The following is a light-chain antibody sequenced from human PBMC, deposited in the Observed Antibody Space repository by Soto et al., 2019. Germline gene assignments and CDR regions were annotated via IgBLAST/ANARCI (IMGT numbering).Light chain of an antibody. CDR2: DVS. Sequence: QSALTQPASVSGSPGQSITISCTGTSSDVGGYNYVSWYQQHPGKAPKLMIYDVSNRPSGVSNRFSGSKSGNTASLTISGLQAEDEADYYCSSSTSSSRYVVFGGGTKLTVL. J-gene: IGLJ2*01. V-gene: IGLV2-14*01. CDR1: SSDVGGYNY. CDR3: SSSTSSSRYVV.